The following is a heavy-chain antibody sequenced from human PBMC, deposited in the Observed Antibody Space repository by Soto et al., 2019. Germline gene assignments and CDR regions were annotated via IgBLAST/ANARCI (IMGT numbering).Heavy chain of an antibody. J-gene: IGHJ3*01. CDR3: AKEPSSTLEGAFDL. Sequence: EVQLLESGGGLVQPGGSLRLSCTGSGFIFSTFAMSWVRQAPGKGLEWLSSISASGGNTYYPDSVKGRFTISRDISENTRYLQMSSLGGDDTAVDHCAKEPSSTLEGAFDLWGRWTMVTVSS. V-gene: IGHV3-23*01. CDR2: ISASGGNT. CDR1: GFIFSTFA. D-gene: IGHD3-3*01.